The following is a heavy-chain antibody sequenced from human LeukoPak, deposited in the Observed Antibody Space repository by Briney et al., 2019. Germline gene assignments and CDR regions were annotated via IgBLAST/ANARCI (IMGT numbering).Heavy chain of an antibody. J-gene: IGHJ6*02. D-gene: IGHD2-2*01. CDR1: GFTVSSNY. Sequence: GGSLRLSCAASGFTVSSNYMSWVRQAPGKGLEWVSYISSSGSTIYYADSVKGRFTISRDNAKNSLYLQMNSLRAEDTAVYYCARDRYYAWAYYGMDVWGQGTTVTVSS. CDR3: ARDRYYAWAYYGMDV. V-gene: IGHV3-11*04. CDR2: ISSSGSTI.